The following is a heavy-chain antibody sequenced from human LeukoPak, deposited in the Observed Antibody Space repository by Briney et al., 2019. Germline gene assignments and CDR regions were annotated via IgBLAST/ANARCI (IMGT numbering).Heavy chain of an antibody. D-gene: IGHD6-19*01. Sequence: GGSLRLSCAASGFTFSDYYMSWIRQAPGKGLEWVSYISGSGSTIYYADSMKGRFTNSRDNSKNTLYLQMNSLRAEDTAVYYCAKDVRVGAYSSGWFDAFDIWGQGIMVTVSS. V-gene: IGHV3-11*01. CDR3: AKDVRVGAYSSGWFDAFDI. CDR1: GFTFSDYY. J-gene: IGHJ3*02. CDR2: ISGSGSTI.